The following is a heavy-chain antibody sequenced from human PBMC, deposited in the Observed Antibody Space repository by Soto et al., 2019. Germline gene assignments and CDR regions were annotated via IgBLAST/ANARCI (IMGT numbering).Heavy chain of an antibody. CDR1: GGTISSSSYY. V-gene: IGHV4-39*01. J-gene: IGHJ4*02. CDR2: IYYSGST. CDR3: ASWWAIKGYFTY. D-gene: IGHD2-15*01. Sequence: SETLSLTCTVSGGTISSSSYYWGWIRQPPGKGLEWIGSIYYSGSTYYNPSLKSRVTISVDTSKNQFSLKLSSVTAGDTAVYYCASWWAIKGYFTYGGQGSLVNV.